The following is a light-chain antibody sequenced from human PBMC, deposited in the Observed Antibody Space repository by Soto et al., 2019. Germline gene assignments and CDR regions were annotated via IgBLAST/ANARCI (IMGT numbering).Light chain of an antibody. J-gene: IGKJ5*01. CDR3: QQYNSWPPIT. Sequence: EIVMTQSPATLSVSPGERATLSCRASQSVSNYLAWYQQKPGQAPRLLIYGASSRATGVPARFSGSGSGTEFTLTISSLQSEDFAVYYCQQYNSWPPITFGQGTRLEI. V-gene: IGKV3-15*01. CDR2: GAS. CDR1: QSVSNY.